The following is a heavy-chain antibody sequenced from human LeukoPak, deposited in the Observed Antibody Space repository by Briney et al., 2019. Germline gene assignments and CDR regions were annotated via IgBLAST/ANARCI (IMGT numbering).Heavy chain of an antibody. Sequence: SLKVSCNASCNTFTSYLISWVPQAPGQGLELMGGIIPIFGTANYAQKFQGRVTITAHKSTSSAYMALTKLRAHDTSLYYCWRDNSVRDEAWWFDPWGQGTLVTVSS. CDR1: CNTFTSYL. D-gene: IGHD5-24*01. J-gene: IGHJ5*02. CDR3: WRDNSVRDEAWWFDP. CDR2: IIPIFGTA. V-gene: IGHV1-69*06.